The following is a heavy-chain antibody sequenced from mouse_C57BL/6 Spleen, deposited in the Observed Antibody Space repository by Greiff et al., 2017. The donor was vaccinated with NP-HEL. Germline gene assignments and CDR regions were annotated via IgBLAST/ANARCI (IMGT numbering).Heavy chain of an antibody. Sequence: QVQLQQSGAELMKPGASVKLSCKATGYTFTGYWIEWVKQRPGHGLEWIGEILPGSGSTNYNEKFKGKATFTADTSSNTAYMQLSSLTTEDSAIYYCARSQTGYEYDWFAYWGQGTLVTVSA. CDR1: GYTFTGYW. V-gene: IGHV1-9*01. CDR2: ILPGSGST. J-gene: IGHJ3*01. D-gene: IGHD2-4*01. CDR3: ARSQTGYEYDWFAY.